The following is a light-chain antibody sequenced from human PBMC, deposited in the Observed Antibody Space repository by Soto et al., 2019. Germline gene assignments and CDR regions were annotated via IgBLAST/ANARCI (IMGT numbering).Light chain of an antibody. J-gene: IGKJ1*01. CDR2: GAS. CDR1: QSVAKNF. Sequence: EIVLTQSPGTLSLSPGERATLSCRASQSVAKNFLAWYQRKPGQAPRLLIYGASTRATDIPDRFSGSGSGTDFTLTISRLEPEDFAVYYCQQYSIVPLTFGQGTKVDIK. V-gene: IGKV3-20*01. CDR3: QQYSIVPLT.